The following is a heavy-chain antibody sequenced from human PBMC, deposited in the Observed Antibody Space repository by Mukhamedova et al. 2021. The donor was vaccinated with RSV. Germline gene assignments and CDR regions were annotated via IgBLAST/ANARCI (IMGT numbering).Heavy chain of an antibody. Sequence: STYYNPSLKSRVTISVDTSKNQFSLKLSSVTAADTAVYYCARDGPVRLGELSAFDIWGQGTMVTVSS. CDR2: ST. V-gene: IGHV4-39*07. D-gene: IGHD3-16*01. J-gene: IGHJ3*02. CDR3: ARDGPVRLGELSAFDI.